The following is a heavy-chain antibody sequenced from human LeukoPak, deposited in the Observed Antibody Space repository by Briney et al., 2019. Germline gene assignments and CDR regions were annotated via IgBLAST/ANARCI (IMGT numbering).Heavy chain of an antibody. D-gene: IGHD6-13*01. Sequence: AGGSLRLSCAASGFTLSDYGMHWVRQAPGKGLEWVAMISFGGAETYYGDSVKGRFSISRDGSKNTVYLQMNSLRAEDTAVYFCAKDWYSSRWCNWFDPWGQGTLVTVSS. CDR3: AKDWYSSRWCNWFDP. CDR2: ISFGGAET. V-gene: IGHV3-30*18. J-gene: IGHJ5*02. CDR1: GFTLSDYG.